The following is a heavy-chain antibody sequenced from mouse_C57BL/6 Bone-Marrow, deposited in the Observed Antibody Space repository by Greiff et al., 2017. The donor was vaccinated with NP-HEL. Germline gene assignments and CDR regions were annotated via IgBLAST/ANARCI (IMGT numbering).Heavy chain of an antibody. D-gene: IGHD2-3*01. CDR2: IDPSDSYT. CDR1: GYTFTSYW. CDR3: ARGWLLRYFDV. V-gene: IGHV1-59*01. J-gene: IGHJ1*03. Sequence: VQLQQPGAELVRPGTSVKLSCKASGYTFTSYWMHWVKQRPGQGLEWIGVIDPSDSYTNYNQKFKGKATLTVDTSSSTAYMQLSSLTSEDSAVYYCARGWLLRYFDVWGTGTTGTVSS.